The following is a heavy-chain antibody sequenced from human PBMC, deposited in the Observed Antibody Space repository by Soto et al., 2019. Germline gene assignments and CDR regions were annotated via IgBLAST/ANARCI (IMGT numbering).Heavy chain of an antibody. J-gene: IGHJ6*02. D-gene: IGHD2-15*01. CDR1: GGTFSSYA. Sequence: VASVKVSCKASGGTFSSYAISWVRQAPGQGLEWMGGIIPIFGTANYAQKFQGRVTITADESTSTAYMELSSLRSEDTAVYYCARDSIVVVVAATPVDYYYGMDVWGQGTTVTV. CDR3: ARDSIVVVVAATPVDYYYGMDV. CDR2: IIPIFGTA. V-gene: IGHV1-69*13.